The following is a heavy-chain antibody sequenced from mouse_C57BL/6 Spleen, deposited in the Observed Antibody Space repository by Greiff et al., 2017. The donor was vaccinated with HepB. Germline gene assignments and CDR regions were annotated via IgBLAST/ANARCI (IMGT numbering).Heavy chain of an antibody. CDR3: ASTTVVANAMDY. D-gene: IGHD1-1*01. CDR2: INPNNGGT. Sequence: VQLQQSGPELVKPGASVKMSCKASGYTFTDYNMHWVKQSHGKSLEWIGYINPNNGGTSYNQKFKGKATLTVNKSSSTAYMELRSLTSEDSAVYYCASTTVVANAMDYWGQGTSVTVSS. V-gene: IGHV1-22*01. J-gene: IGHJ4*01. CDR1: GYTFTDYN.